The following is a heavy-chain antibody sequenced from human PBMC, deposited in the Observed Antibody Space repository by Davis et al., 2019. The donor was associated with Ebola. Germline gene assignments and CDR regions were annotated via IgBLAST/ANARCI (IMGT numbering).Heavy chain of an antibody. V-gene: IGHV3-23*01. CDR1: GFTFSSYA. CDR2: ISGSGGST. CDR3: ARERPLDFFFGYYYGMDV. Sequence: PGGSLRLSCAASGFTFSSYAMSWVRQAPAKGLEWVSAISGSGGSTYYADSVKFRFTISRDNSKNTLYLQMNSLRAEDTAVYYCARERPLDFFFGYYYGMDVWGQGTTVTVSS. D-gene: IGHD3-3*01. J-gene: IGHJ6*02.